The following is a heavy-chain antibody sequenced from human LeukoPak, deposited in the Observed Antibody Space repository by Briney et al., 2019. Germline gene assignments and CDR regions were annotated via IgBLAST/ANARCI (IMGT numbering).Heavy chain of an antibody. CDR1: GGSFSGYY. Sequence: SETLSLTCAVYGGSFSGYYWSWIRQPPGKGLEWIGEINHSGSTNYNPSFKSRVTISVDTSKNQFSLKLSSVTAADTAVYYCARAVMGDLVDIVATSHFDYWGQGTLVTVSS. D-gene: IGHD5-12*01. CDR3: ARAVMGDLVDIVATSHFDY. CDR2: INHSGST. J-gene: IGHJ4*02. V-gene: IGHV4-34*01.